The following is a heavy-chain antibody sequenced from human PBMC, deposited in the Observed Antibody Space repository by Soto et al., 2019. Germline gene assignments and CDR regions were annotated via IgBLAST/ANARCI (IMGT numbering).Heavy chain of an antibody. V-gene: IGHV1-24*01. CDR2: FDPEDGET. CDR1: GYTLTELS. Sequence: ASVKLSGTVSGYTLTELSMHCVRQAPGKGLEWMGGFDPEDGETIYAQKFQGRVTMTEDTSTDTAYMELSSLRSEDTAVYYCATFGYSGYVDWFDPWGQGTLVTVSS. CDR3: ATFGYSGYVDWFDP. J-gene: IGHJ5*02. D-gene: IGHD5-12*01.